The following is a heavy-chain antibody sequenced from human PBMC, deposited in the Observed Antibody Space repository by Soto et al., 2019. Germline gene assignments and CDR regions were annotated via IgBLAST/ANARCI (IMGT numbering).Heavy chain of an antibody. Sequence: SVKVSCKASGGTFSSYAISWVRQAPGQGLEWMGGIIPIFGTANYAQKFQGRVTITADESTSTAYMELSSLRSEDTAVYYCASSIVGATHFDYWGQGTLVTVSS. CDR1: GGTFSSYA. CDR2: IIPIFGTA. V-gene: IGHV1-69*13. D-gene: IGHD1-26*01. J-gene: IGHJ4*02. CDR3: ASSIVGATHFDY.